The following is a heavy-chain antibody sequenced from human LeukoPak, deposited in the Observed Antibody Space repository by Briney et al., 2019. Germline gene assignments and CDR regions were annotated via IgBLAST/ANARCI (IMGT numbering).Heavy chain of an antibody. D-gene: IGHD6-13*01. J-gene: IGHJ6*03. Sequence: SETLSLTCSVSGYSISSSYYWGWIRQPPGKGLEWIGSIYHSGNTYYNPSLKSRVTISVDTSKNQFSLKLSSVTAADTAVYYCARGAAAGKIYYYYYMDVWGKGTTVTVSS. CDR2: IYHSGNT. V-gene: IGHV4-38-2*02. CDR1: GYSISSSYY. CDR3: ARGAAAGKIYYYYYMDV.